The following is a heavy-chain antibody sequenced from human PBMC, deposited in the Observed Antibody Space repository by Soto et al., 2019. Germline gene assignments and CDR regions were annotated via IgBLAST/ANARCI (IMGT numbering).Heavy chain of an antibody. D-gene: IGHD3-22*01. CDR2: ISYDGSNK. V-gene: IGHV3-30-3*01. J-gene: IGHJ4*02. CDR1: GFTFSNYA. Sequence: QVQLVESGGGVVQPGRSLRLSCAASGFTFSNYAMHWVRQAPGKGLEWVAVISYDGSNKHYADSVKGRFTISRDNSKNTLYLQMNSLRAEDTAVYYCATDSSHDSSGYYYYWGQGTLVTVSS. CDR3: ATDSSHDSSGYYYY.